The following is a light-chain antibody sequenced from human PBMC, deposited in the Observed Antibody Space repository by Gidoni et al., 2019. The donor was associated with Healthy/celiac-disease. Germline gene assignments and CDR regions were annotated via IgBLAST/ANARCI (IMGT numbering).Light chain of an antibody. CDR3: QQSYSTPLT. V-gene: IGKV1-39*01. CDR1: QSISSY. Sequence: DIQLTQSTSSLSASVGDRVTITCRASQSISSYLNWYQQKPGKAPKLLIYAASSLQSGVTSRFSGSGAGTDVTLTISSLQPEDFATYYGQQSYSTPLTVGGGTKVEIK. J-gene: IGKJ4*01. CDR2: AAS.